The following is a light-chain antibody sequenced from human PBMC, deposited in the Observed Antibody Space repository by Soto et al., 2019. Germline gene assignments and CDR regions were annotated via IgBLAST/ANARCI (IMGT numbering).Light chain of an antibody. J-gene: IGLJ1*01. CDR2: DDS. CDR1: NIASKS. CDR3: QVWDSSSDHHV. V-gene: IGLV3-21*02. Sequence: SYELTQSPSVSVAPGQTASITCGGNNIASKSVHWYQQRPGQAPVPVVHDDSDRPSGIPERFSGSNSGNTATLTITRVEAGDEADYYCQVWDSSSDHHVFGAGTRSPS.